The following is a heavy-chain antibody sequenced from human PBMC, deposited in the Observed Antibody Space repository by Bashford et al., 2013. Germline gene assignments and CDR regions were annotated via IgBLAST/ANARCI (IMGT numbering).Heavy chain of an antibody. Sequence: GGSLRLSCAASGFTFSSYVMSWVRQAPGKGLEWVSAISDSGRSTYYADSVKGRFTFSRDNAKNSLYLQMISLRAEDTAVYYCARFDCGGTNCYMDYWGQGTLVTVSS. CDR1: GFTFSSYV. D-gene: IGHD2-21*01. CDR3: ARFDCGGTNCYMDY. J-gene: IGHJ4*02. CDR2: ISDSGRST. V-gene: IGHV3-23*01.